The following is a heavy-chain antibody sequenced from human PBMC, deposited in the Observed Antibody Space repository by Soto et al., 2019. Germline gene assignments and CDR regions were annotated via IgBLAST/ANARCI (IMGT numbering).Heavy chain of an antibody. CDR3: SKEVWSGPMDV. D-gene: IGHD3-3*01. V-gene: IGHV3-30*18. CDR1: GFTFSSYG. J-gene: IGHJ6*02. CDR2: ISYDGSNK. Sequence: QVQLVESGGGVVQPGRSLRLSCAASGFTFSSYGMHWVRRAPGKRLVWVAVISYDGSNKYYADSVKGRFTISRYNSKNTPYLQMNCVRAAHTALYYCSKEVWSGPMDVWGQATTVTV.